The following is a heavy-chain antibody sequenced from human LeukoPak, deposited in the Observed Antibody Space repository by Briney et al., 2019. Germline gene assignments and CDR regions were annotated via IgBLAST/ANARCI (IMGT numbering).Heavy chain of an antibody. CDR1: GVSISSYY. CDR3: ARYSELEGFYFDY. V-gene: IGHV4-59*08. CDR2: IYYSGST. Sequence: SETLSLTCTVSGVSISSYYWSWIRQPPGKGLEWIGYIYYSGSTNYNPSLKSRVTISVDTSKNQFSLKLSSVTAADTAVYYCARYSELEGFYFDYWGQGTLVTVSS. J-gene: IGHJ4*02. D-gene: IGHD1-1*01.